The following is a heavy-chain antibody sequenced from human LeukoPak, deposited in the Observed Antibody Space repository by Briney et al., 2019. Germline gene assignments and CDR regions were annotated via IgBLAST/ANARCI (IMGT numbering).Heavy chain of an antibody. CDR1: GFTFSGYA. J-gene: IGHJ5*02. CDR3: AKEYYDYVWGSYRYRPSFDP. D-gene: IGHD3-16*02. Sequence: GGSLRLSCAASGFTFSGYAMSWVRQAPGKGLEWVSAISGSGGSTYYADSVKGRFTISRDNSKNTLYLQMNSLRAEDTAVYYCAKEYYDYVWGSYRYRPSFDPWGQGTLVTVSS. V-gene: IGHV3-23*01. CDR2: ISGSGGST.